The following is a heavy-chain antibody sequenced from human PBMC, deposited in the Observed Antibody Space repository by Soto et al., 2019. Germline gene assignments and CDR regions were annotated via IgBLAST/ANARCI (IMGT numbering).Heavy chain of an antibody. J-gene: IGHJ4*02. CDR3: ATSRYGDYGVDY. V-gene: IGHV4-31*03. CDR1: GGSISSGGYY. Sequence: QVQLQESGPGLVKPSQTLSLTCTVSGGSISSGGYYWGWIRQHPGKGLEWIGYIYYSGSTYYNPSLKSRVTISVDTSKNQFSLKLSSVTAADTAVYYCATSRYGDYGVDYWGQGTLVTVSS. CDR2: IYYSGST. D-gene: IGHD4-17*01.